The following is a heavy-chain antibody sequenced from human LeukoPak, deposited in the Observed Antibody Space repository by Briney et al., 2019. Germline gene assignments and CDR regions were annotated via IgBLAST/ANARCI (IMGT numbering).Heavy chain of an antibody. V-gene: IGHV3-53*01. D-gene: IGHD2-21*02. Sequence: GGSLRLSCAASGFTVSSNYMNWVRQAPGKGLEWVSVIYSGGSTYYADSVKGRFTISRDNSKNTLYLQMNSLRAEDTAVYYCAVYCSGGCYSGLVWGQGTLVTVSP. J-gene: IGHJ4*02. CDR2: IYSGGST. CDR3: AVYCSGGCYSGLV. CDR1: GFTVSSNY.